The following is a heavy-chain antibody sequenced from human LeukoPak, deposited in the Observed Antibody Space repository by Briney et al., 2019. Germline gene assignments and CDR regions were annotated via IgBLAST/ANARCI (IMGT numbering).Heavy chain of an antibody. CDR3: AKDYHDSSGQKGSYYFDY. CDR2: ISGSGGST. J-gene: IGHJ4*02. D-gene: IGHD3-22*01. CDR1: GFTFSSYA. Sequence: PGGSLRLSCAASGFTFSSYAMSWVRQAPGKGLEWVSAISGSGGSTYYADSVKGRFTISRDNSKNTLYLQMNSLRAEDTAVYYCAKDYHDSSGQKGSYYFDYWGQGTLVTVSS. V-gene: IGHV3-23*01.